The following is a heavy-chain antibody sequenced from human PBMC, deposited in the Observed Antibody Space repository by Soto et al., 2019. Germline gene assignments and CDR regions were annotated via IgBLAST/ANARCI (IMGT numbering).Heavy chain of an antibody. V-gene: IGHV3-23*01. CDR2: ISGSGGGT. J-gene: IGHJ3*02. Sequence: HPGGSLRLSCAASGLSFSSYAMTWVRQAPGKGLEWVSAISGSGGGTYYADSVKGRFTISRDNSKNTLYLQMNSLRAEDTAVYYCAKAKAAVPTDDAFDIWGQGTMVTVSS. CDR1: GLSFSSYA. D-gene: IGHD6-13*01. CDR3: AKAKAAVPTDDAFDI.